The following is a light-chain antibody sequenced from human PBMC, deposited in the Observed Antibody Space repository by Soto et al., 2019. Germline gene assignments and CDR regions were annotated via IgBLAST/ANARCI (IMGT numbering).Light chain of an antibody. CDR2: GNS. CDR1: ISNIGAGYD. J-gene: IGLJ2*01. CDR3: QSYDSSLSGL. Sequence: QSVLTQPPSVSGAPGQRVTISCTGSISNIGAGYDVHWYQQLPGTAPKLLIYGNSNRPSGVPDRFSGSKSGTSASLAITGLQAEDEADYYCQSYDSSLSGLFGGGTKVTVL. V-gene: IGLV1-40*01.